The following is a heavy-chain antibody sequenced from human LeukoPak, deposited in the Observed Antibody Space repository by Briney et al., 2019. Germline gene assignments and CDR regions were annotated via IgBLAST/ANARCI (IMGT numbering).Heavy chain of an antibody. D-gene: IGHD6-19*01. Sequence: GGSLRLSCAASGFTFTSYSMNWVRQAPGKGLEWLSFISFSSSYIYYADSVKGRFTISGDNAKNSLYLQMNSLRAADTAVYYCARDLSYSSGSYDYWGQGTLVTVSS. CDR1: GFTFTSYS. CDR3: ARDLSYSSGSYDY. J-gene: IGHJ4*02. CDR2: ISFSSSYI. V-gene: IGHV3-21*01.